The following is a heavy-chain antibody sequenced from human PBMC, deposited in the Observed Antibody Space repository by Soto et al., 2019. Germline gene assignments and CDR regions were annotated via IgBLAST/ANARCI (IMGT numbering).Heavy chain of an antibody. CDR2: IIPIFGTA. CDR1: GGTFSSYA. V-gene: IGHV1-69*13. J-gene: IGHJ6*02. Sequence: SVKVSCKASGGTFSSYAISWVRQAPGQGLEWMGGIIPIFGTANYAQKFQGRVTITADESTSTAYMELSSLRSEDTAVYYCARSAVADTYYYYYGMDVWGQGTKVTVSS. CDR3: ARSAVADTYYYYYGMDV. D-gene: IGHD6-19*01.